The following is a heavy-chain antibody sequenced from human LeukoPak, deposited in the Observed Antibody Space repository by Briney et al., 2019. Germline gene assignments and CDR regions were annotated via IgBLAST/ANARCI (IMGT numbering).Heavy chain of an antibody. CDR3: ARGVVACPN. J-gene: IGHJ4*02. V-gene: IGHV1-2*02. CDR2: INTKTGAT. Sequence: GASVKVSCKASGYTFTDNWIHWVRQAPGQGLEWMGWINTKTGATNLAPKYQGRVTMTRDTSLNTAYIEVTRLTSDDTAVYFCARGVVACPNWGQGTLVTVSS. CDR1: GYTFTDNW. D-gene: IGHD2-15*01.